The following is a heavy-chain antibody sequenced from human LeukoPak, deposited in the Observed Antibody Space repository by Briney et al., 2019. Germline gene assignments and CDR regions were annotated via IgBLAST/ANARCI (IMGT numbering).Heavy chain of an antibody. CDR3: ARVNRWSNDYYDSSGYYRFDP. CDR1: GGSISSYY. Sequence: SETLSLTCTVSGGSISSYYWSWIRQPPGKGLEWIGYIYYSGSTNYNPSLKSRVTISVDTSKYQFSLKLSSVTAADTAVYYCARVNRWSNDYYDSSGYYRFDPWGQGTLVTVSS. V-gene: IGHV4-59*01. CDR2: IYYSGST. J-gene: IGHJ5*02. D-gene: IGHD3-22*01.